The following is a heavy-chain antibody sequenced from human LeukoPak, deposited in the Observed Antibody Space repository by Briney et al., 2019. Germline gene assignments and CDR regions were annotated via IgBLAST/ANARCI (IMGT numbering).Heavy chain of an antibody. D-gene: IGHD3-10*01. CDR1: GFTFNTYY. J-gene: IGHJ4*02. Sequence: KTAGSLRLSCAASGFTFNTYYMNWVRQAPGRGLEWVAFISSSSGHIYYADSVKGRFSISRDNSANTLYLQINSLRAEDTAVFYCAKNYGSGTYYNYFDSWGQGTLVTVPS. V-gene: IGHV3-21*04. CDR2: ISSSSGHI. CDR3: AKNYGSGTYYNYFDS.